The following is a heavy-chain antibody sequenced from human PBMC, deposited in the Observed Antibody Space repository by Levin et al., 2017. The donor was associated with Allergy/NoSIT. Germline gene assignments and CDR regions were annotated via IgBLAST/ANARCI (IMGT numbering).Heavy chain of an antibody. J-gene: IGHJ6*03. Sequence: SCAASGFTFSNAWMSWVRQAPGKGLEWVGRIKSKTDGGTTDYAAPVKGRFTISRDDSKNTLYLQMNSLKTEDTAVYYCTTDQYCSSTSCYEAYYYYYMDVWGKGTTVTVSS. CDR3: TTDQYCSSTSCYEAYYYYYMDV. D-gene: IGHD2-2*01. CDR2: IKSKTDGGTT. CDR1: GFTFSNAW. V-gene: IGHV3-15*01.